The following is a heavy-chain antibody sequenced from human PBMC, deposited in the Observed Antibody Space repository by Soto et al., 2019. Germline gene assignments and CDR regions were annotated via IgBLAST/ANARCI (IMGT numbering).Heavy chain of an antibody. V-gene: IGHV3-33*01. CDR3: ARSHCSSSSCYYYGVDV. CDR1: GFTFSDYG. CDR2: IWYDGSRK. D-gene: IGHD2-2*01. J-gene: IGHJ6*02. Sequence: GGSLRLSCAVSGFTFSDYGMHWVRQTPGKGLEWVAVIWYDGSRKYYTDSVKGRFTISRDNSENTLYLQMSSLRAEDTAVYYCARSHCSSSSCYYYGVDVCGQGTTVTVSS.